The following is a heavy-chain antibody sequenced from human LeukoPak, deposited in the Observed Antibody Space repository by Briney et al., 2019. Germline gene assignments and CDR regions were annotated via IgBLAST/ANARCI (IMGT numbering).Heavy chain of an antibody. D-gene: IGHD6-19*01. V-gene: IGHV1-2*02. CDR2: ISPNSGGGT. CDR3: ARTVGVQWLAHPHYYFDY. J-gene: IGHJ4*02. Sequence: GASVKVSCKASGYTFTGYYIYWVRQAPGQGLEWMGWISPNSGGGTEYAQKFQGRVTMARDTSTSTVYMELSSLRSEDTAVYYCARTVGVQWLAHPHYYFDYWGQGTLVTVSS. CDR1: GYTFTGYY.